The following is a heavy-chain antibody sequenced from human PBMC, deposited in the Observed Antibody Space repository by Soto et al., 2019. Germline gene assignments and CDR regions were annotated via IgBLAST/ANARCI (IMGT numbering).Heavy chain of an antibody. D-gene: IGHD2-21*02. Sequence: SETLSLTCAVYGDSFSGPYWTWIRQTPGKGLEWIGEINHSGSTDYHPSLKSRVTISVDTSKNQFSLNLSSVSAADTAVYFCARLEVTSADSFDVWGPGTMVTVS. J-gene: IGHJ3*01. CDR3: ARLEVTSADSFDV. V-gene: IGHV4-34*01. CDR1: GDSFSGPY. CDR2: INHSGST.